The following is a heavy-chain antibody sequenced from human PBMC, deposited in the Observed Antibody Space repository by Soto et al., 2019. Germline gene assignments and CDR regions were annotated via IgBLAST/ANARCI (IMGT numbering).Heavy chain of an antibody. CDR3: ARSPTVTSDWYFDL. V-gene: IGHV4-34*01. Sequence: QVQLQQWGAGLLKPSETLSLTCAVYGGSFSGYYWSWIRQPPGKGLEWIGEINHSGSTNYNPALKSRVTISVETSKNQFTLKLSSVTAAVTAVYYCARSPTVTSDWYFDLWGRGTLVTVSS. CDR2: INHSGST. J-gene: IGHJ2*01. D-gene: IGHD4-17*01. CDR1: GGSFSGYY.